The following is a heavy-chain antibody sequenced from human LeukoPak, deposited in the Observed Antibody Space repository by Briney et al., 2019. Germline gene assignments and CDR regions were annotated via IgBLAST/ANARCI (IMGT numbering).Heavy chain of an antibody. Sequence: GGSLRLSCAASGFTFSSYTISWVRQAPGQGLEWMGRIIPILGIANYAQKFQGRVTITADKSTSTAYMELSSLRSEDTAVYYCATYSSGWFDYWGQGTLVTVSS. CDR2: IIPILGIA. CDR1: GFTFSSYT. V-gene: IGHV1-69*02. CDR3: ATYSSGWFDY. J-gene: IGHJ4*02. D-gene: IGHD6-19*01.